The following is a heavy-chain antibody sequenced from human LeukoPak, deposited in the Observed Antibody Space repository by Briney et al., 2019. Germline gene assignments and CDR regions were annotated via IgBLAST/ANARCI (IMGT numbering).Heavy chain of an antibody. CDR3: ARGAVRGNANFDF. CDR2: AYYRSQWYI. Sequence: SQTLSLTCAISGDSVSGSPAVWNWIRQSPSRGLEWLGRAYYRSQWYIDYAVSVKGRITIVPDTSKNQFSLQLNSVTPEDTAVYYCARGAVRGNANFDFWGQGTLVTVSS. J-gene: IGHJ4*02. D-gene: IGHD3-10*01. CDR1: GDSVSGSPAV. V-gene: IGHV6-1*01.